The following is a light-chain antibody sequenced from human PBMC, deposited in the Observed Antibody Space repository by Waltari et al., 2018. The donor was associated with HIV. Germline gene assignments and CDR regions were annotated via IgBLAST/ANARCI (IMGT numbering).Light chain of an antibody. CDR1: SSDLGAYDS. Sequence: QSALTQPPSASGSLGQSVTISCTGSSSDLGAYDSVSWFQQHPRRAPKLLLYEVTRRPSSVSGRFSGATAGSTAFLTVAGLQPDDEATYFCSSYGDSLRVLFGGGTNVTVL. J-gene: IGLJ3*02. CDR2: EVT. V-gene: IGLV2-8*01. CDR3: SSYGDSLRVL.